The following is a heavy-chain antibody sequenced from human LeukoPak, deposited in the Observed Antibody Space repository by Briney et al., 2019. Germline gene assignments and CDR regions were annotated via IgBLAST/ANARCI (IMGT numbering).Heavy chain of an antibody. CDR2: INPSGGST. V-gene: IGHV1-46*01. J-gene: IGHJ4*02. Sequence: WASVKVSCKASGYTFTSYYMHWVRQAPGQGLEWMGIINPSGGSTSYAQKFQGRVTMTRDTSISTAYMELSRLRSDDTAVYYCARDIYDSFDYWGQGTLVTVSS. CDR3: ARDIYDSFDY. CDR1: GYTFTSYY. D-gene: IGHD3-9*01.